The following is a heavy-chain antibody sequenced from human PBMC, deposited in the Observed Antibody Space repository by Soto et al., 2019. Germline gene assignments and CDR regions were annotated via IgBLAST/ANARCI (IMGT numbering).Heavy chain of an antibody. CDR2: ISGSGGST. CDR3: AKPYNYDFWSGYYASDY. D-gene: IGHD3-3*01. V-gene: IGHV3-23*01. J-gene: IGHJ4*02. Sequence: GGSLRLSCAASGFTFSSYAMSWVRQAPGKGLEWVSAISGSGGSTYYADSVKGRFTISRDNSKNTLYLQMNSLRAEDTAVYYCAKPYNYDFWSGYYASDYWGQGTLVTVSS. CDR1: GFTFSSYA.